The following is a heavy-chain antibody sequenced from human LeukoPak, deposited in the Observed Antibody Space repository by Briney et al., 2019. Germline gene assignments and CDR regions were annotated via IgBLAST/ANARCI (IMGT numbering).Heavy chain of an antibody. D-gene: IGHD5-24*01. V-gene: IGHV4-38-2*02. Sequence: PSETLSLTCIVSDYSINSGYYWDWIRQPPGKGLEWIGSIYHSGSTYYNPSLKSRVTISVDTSKNQFSLKLNSVTAADTAVYYCARHRSKWLQSSFDYWGQGTLVTVSS. CDR3: ARHRSKWLQSSFDY. CDR1: DYSINSGYY. CDR2: IYHSGST. J-gene: IGHJ4*02.